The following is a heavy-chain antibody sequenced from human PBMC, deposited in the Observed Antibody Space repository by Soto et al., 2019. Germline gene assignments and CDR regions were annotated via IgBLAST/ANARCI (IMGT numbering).Heavy chain of an antibody. CDR3: AKGRLFDENYYASFFDW. J-gene: IGHJ4*02. CDR2: ISGNSGRT. CDR1: GFNFYDYP. Sequence: EMQLVESGGDLVQPGTSLRLSCVASGFNFYDYPMHWVRQVPGKGLEWVSGISGNSGRTAYADFVKGRFIVSRDNGKNSLYLQIHRLRADDTALYFCAKGRLFDENYYASFFDWWGQGILVTVSS. V-gene: IGHV3-9*01. D-gene: IGHD1-26*01.